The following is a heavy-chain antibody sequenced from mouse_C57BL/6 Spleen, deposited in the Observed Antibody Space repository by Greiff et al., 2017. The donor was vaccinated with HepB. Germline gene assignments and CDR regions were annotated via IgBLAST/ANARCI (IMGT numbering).Heavy chain of an antibody. J-gene: IGHJ4*01. Sequence: QVQLQQSGPELVKPGASVKISCKASGYAFSSSWMNWVKQRPGKGLEWIGRIYPGDGDTNYNRKFKGKATLTADKSSSTAYMQLSSLTSEDSAVYFCARRAMDYWGQGTSVTVSS. V-gene: IGHV1-82*01. CDR2: IYPGDGDT. CDR1: GYAFSSSW. CDR3: ARRAMDY.